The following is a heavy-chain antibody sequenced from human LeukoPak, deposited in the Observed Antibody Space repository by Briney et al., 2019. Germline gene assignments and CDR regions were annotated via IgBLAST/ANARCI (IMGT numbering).Heavy chain of an antibody. CDR3: ARSYDFWSGYYYYYYYGMDV. CDR1: GYTFTGYD. Sequence: EASVKVSCKASGYTFTGYDINWVRQATGQGLEWMGWMNPNSGNTGYAQKFQGRVTMTRNTSISTAYMELSSLRSEDTAVYYCARSYDFWSGYYYYYYYGMDVWGQGTTVTVSS. CDR2: MNPNSGNT. D-gene: IGHD3-3*01. J-gene: IGHJ6*02. V-gene: IGHV1-8*01.